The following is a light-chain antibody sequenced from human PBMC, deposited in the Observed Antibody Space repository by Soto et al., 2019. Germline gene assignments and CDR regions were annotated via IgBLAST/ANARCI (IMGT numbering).Light chain of an antibody. V-gene: IGLV2-14*01. CDR2: DVS. Sequence: QSALTQPASVSGSPGQSITISCTGTSSDVGGYNYVSWYQQHPGKAPKLMIYDVSNRPSGVSNRFSGSKSGSTASLTISGLQADDESDYYCSSYTISSTLLVVFGGGTKLTVL. CDR1: SSDVGGYNY. J-gene: IGLJ2*01. CDR3: SSYTISSTLLVV.